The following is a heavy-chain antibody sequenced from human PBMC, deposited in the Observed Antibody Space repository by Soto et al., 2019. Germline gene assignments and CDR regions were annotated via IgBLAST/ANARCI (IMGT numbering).Heavy chain of an antibody. J-gene: IGHJ4*02. Sequence: QVQLVESGGGVVQPGRSLRLSCAASGFTFSRYAMHWVRQAPGKGLEWVAVISYDGSNKYYADSVKGRFTISRDNSKNSLYLQMTSLRAGDTAVYYCAKGYSYSVCDYWGQGTLVTVSS. CDR3: AKGYSYSVCDY. D-gene: IGHD5-18*01. CDR2: ISYDGSNK. V-gene: IGHV3-30*18. CDR1: GFTFSRYA.